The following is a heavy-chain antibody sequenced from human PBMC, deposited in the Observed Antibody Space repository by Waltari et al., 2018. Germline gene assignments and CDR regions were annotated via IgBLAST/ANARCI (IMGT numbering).Heavy chain of an antibody. CDR3: ARDQWFGFDI. D-gene: IGHD3-22*01. V-gene: IGHV3-7*01. CDR1: GFTLSDYW. J-gene: IGHJ3*02. Sequence: EVQLVESGGGLVQPGGSLRLSGAATGFTLSDYWMNCVRQDPGKGPEWLANIKKDGGEQYYVDSFKARFTISRNNAKNSLYLQMNSLRPEDTAVYYCARDQWFGFDIWGQGTMVTVSS. CDR2: IKKDGGEQ.